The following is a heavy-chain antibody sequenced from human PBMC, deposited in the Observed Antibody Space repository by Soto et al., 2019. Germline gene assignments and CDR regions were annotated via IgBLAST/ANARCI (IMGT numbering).Heavy chain of an antibody. CDR1: GLTFSIAW. V-gene: IGHV3-15*01. J-gene: IGHJ3*02. CDR3: TSMNDRDAFDI. D-gene: IGHD1-1*01. CDR2: IKNNAAGGTT. Sequence: EEQLVESGGGLVKRGGSLRLSCAASGLTFSIAWLSWVRQAPGKGLEWVGRIKNNAAGGTTDNAAPVKDRVTISRYDSKSTRYLQMNSLQTEDTAMYYCTSMNDRDAFDIWGQGTMVTVSS.